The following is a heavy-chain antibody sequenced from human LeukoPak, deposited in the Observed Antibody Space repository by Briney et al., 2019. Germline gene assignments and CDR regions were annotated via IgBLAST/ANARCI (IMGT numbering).Heavy chain of an antibody. Sequence: GESLRISCQASGYAFSTSWISWVRQMPGKGLEWMGIIYPADSNTRYSPSFQGQVTISADKSSSTAYLQWSSLKASDTAMYYCARHWGGPSLSFFDYWGQGTLVTVSS. CDR1: GYAFSTSW. CDR2: IYPADSNT. CDR3: ARHWGGPSLSFFDY. J-gene: IGHJ4*02. D-gene: IGHD3-16*01. V-gene: IGHV5-51*01.